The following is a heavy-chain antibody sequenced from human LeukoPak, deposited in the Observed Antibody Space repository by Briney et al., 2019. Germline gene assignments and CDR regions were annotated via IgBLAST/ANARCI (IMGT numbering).Heavy chain of an antibody. CDR3: ARAPYSSSWDDAFDI. V-gene: IGHV3-9*01. D-gene: IGHD6-13*01. Sequence: GGSLRLSCAASGFTFDDYAMHWVRQAPGKGLEWVSGITWNSHTVDYGDSVKGRFTMSRDNARNSVYLQMNSLRAEDTALYHCARAPYSSSWDDAFDIWGQGTMVTVSS. CDR2: ITWNSHTV. J-gene: IGHJ3*02. CDR1: GFTFDDYA.